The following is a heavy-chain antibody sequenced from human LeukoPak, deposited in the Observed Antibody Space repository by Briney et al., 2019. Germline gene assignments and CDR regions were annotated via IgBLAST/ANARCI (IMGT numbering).Heavy chain of an antibody. Sequence: SETLSLTCAVYGGSFSRYYWSWIRQPPGKGLEWIGEINHSGSTNYNPSLKSRVTISVDTSKNQFSLKLSSVTAADTAVYYCARGVGLRYFDWLSTPAPTYYFDYWGQGTLVTVSS. D-gene: IGHD3-9*01. CDR3: ARGVGLRYFDWLSTPAPTYYFDY. CDR1: GGSFSRYY. CDR2: INHSGST. J-gene: IGHJ4*02. V-gene: IGHV4-34*01.